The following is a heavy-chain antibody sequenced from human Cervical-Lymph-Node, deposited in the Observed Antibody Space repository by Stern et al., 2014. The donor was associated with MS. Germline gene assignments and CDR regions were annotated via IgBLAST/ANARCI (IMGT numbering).Heavy chain of an antibody. V-gene: IGHV1-46*01. CDR3: ATGGAAPRYFDL. CDR1: GYIFITYS. J-gene: IGHJ2*01. CDR2: INPSGESI. Sequence: VQLVESGAEVKKPGASVKVSCKASGYIFITYSMHWVRQAPGQGLEWMGIINPSGESIRCAQRFQGRVTMTRDTSTSTVYMELSSLRSDDTAVYYCATGGAAPRYFDLWGRGTLVTVSS. D-gene: IGHD3-10*01.